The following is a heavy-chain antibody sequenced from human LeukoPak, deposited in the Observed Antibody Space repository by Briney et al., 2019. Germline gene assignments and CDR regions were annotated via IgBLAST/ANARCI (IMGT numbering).Heavy chain of an antibody. CDR3: ARDLVIVVVPAAIETNWFDP. Sequence: SETLSLTCTVSGCSISSYYWSWLRQPAGKGLEWIGRIYTSGSTNYNPSLKSRVTMSVDTSKNQFSLKLSSVTAADTAVYYCARDLVIVVVPAAIETNWFDPWGQGTLVTVSS. V-gene: IGHV4-4*07. CDR1: GCSISSYY. D-gene: IGHD2-2*03. J-gene: IGHJ5*02. CDR2: IYTSGST.